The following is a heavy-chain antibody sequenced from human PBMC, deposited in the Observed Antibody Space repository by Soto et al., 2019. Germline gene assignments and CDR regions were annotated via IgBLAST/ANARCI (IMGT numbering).Heavy chain of an antibody. D-gene: IGHD3-3*01. CDR1: GFTFSSYA. Sequence: GSLRLSCAASGFTFSSYAVSWVRQAPGKGLEWVSAISGSGGSTYYADSVKGRFTISRDNSKNTLYLQMNSLRAEDTAVYYCAKSKKRSVTIFGVVTHTYYYYYGMDVWGQGTTVTVSS. CDR2: ISGSGGST. CDR3: AKSKKRSVTIFGVVTHTYYYYYGMDV. V-gene: IGHV3-23*01. J-gene: IGHJ6*02.